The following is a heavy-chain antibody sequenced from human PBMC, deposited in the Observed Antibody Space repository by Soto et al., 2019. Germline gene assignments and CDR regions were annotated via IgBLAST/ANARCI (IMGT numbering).Heavy chain of an antibody. CDR1: GYTFTSYY. CDR3: ARDSLGYCSGGSCYSGENWFDP. Sequence: QVQLVQSGAEVKKPGASVKVSCKASGYTFTSYYMHWVRQAPGQGLEWMGIINPSGGSTSYAQKFQGRVTMTGDTSPSTVYMELSSLRSEDTAVYYCARDSLGYCSGGSCYSGENWFDPWGQGTLVTVSS. D-gene: IGHD2-15*01. V-gene: IGHV1-46*01. J-gene: IGHJ5*02. CDR2: INPSGGST.